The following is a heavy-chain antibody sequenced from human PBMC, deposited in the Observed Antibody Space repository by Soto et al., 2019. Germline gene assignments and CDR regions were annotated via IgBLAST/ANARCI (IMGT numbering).Heavy chain of an antibody. Sequence: GGSLRLSCSASGFTFSDENMSWVRQVPGKGLEWVSGISGGGSYIFYADSVQGRFSISRDNAKNSLFLEMNSPRVEDTAVYYCARDSDCHSTSCFFPPHVWGQGTTVTVSS. CDR1: GFTFSDEN. CDR3: ARDSDCHSTSCFFPPHV. J-gene: IGHJ6*02. V-gene: IGHV3-21*06. D-gene: IGHD2-2*01. CDR2: ISGGGSYI.